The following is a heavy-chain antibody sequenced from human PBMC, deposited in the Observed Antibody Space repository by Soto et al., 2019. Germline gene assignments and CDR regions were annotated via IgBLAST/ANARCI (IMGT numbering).Heavy chain of an antibody. Sequence: EVLLVESGGGLIQPGGSLRLSCAVSGFNVRANYMSWVRQAPGKGLEWVSVIYSGGTTYYADSVKGRFIISRDISKNTLYLQMNILRAEDTAVYYCHGYGYWGQGTLVTVSS. CDR2: IYSGGTT. CDR1: GFNVRANY. V-gene: IGHV3-53*01. J-gene: IGHJ4*02. D-gene: IGHD5-12*01. CDR3: HGYGY.